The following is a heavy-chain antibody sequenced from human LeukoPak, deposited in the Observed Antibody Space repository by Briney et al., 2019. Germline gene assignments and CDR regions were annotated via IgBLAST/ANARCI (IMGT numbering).Heavy chain of an antibody. J-gene: IGHJ6*03. CDR3: AIGLRSRSPGIAARDYYYYMDV. V-gene: IGHV1-69*05. CDR2: IIPIFGTA. Sequence: SVKVSCKASGGTFSSYAISWVRQAPGQGLEWMGGIIPIFGTANYAQKFQGRVTITTDESTSTAYMELSSLRSEDTAVYYCAIGLRSRSPGIAARDYYYYMDVWGKGTTVTVSS. D-gene: IGHD6-6*01. CDR1: GGTFSSYA.